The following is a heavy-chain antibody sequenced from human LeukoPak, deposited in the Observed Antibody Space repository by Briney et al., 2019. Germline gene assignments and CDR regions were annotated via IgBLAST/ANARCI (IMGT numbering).Heavy chain of an antibody. CDR3: ASRKLGNDY. Sequence: PGGSLRLSCAASGFTFSDYAMNWVRQAPGKGLEWIGYIYYTGTSYNPSLKSRVTISADTSKNQFSLKLISVTAADTAVYYCASRKLGNDYWGQGTLVTVSS. V-gene: IGHV4-59*01. J-gene: IGHJ4*02. CDR2: IYYTGT. CDR1: GFTFSDYA. D-gene: IGHD7-27*01.